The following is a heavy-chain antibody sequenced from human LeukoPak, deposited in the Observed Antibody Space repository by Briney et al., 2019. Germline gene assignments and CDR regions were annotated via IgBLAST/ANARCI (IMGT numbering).Heavy chain of an antibody. Sequence: GGSLRLSCTVSGFTVSTNSMSWVRQAPGKGLEWVSFIYSDNTHYSDSVKGRFTVSRDNSKNTLYLQMNSLRAEDTAVYYCARRAGAYSHPYDYWGQGTLVTVSS. J-gene: IGHJ4*02. CDR2: IYSDNT. D-gene: IGHD4/OR15-4a*01. CDR3: ARRAGAYSHPYDY. CDR1: GFTVSTNS. V-gene: IGHV3-53*01.